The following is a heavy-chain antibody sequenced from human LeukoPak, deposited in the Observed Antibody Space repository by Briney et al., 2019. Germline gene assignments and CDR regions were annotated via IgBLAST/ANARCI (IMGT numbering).Heavy chain of an antibody. CDR1: GGSISSGSYY. Sequence: SETLSLTXTVSGGSISSGSYYWSWIRQPAGKGLEWIGRIYASGSTNYNPSLKSRVTISLDTSKNQFSLKLSSVTAADTAVYYCARVAYYDFWSGYAPFDPWGQGTLVTVSS. J-gene: IGHJ5*02. D-gene: IGHD3-3*01. CDR3: ARVAYYDFWSGYAPFDP. V-gene: IGHV4-61*02. CDR2: IYASGST.